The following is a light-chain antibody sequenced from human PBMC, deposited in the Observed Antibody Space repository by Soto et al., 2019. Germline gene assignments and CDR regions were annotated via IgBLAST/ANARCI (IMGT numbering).Light chain of an antibody. V-gene: IGLV3-21*02. J-gene: IGLJ3*02. CDR1: NIGSKS. CDR2: DDS. Sequence: SYELTQPPSVSVAPGQTARIPCGGNNIGSKSVHWYQQKPGQAPLLVVYDDSDRPSGIPERFSGSNSGNTATLTISRVEAGDEAYYSCQVWDTSNDHSWVFGGGTNVTVL. CDR3: QVWDTSNDHSWV.